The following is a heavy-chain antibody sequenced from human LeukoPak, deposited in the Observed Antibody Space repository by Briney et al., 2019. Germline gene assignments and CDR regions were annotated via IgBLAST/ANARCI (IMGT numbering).Heavy chain of an antibody. CDR3: SRESGAFCPFGY. Sequence: PSETLSLTCAVSGGSFSNYYWTWIRQPPGQGLEWIGEISLTGETNYNPSLNGRVTMSLDKSRNQLSLKLTSVTAADTAIYYCSRESGAFCPFGYWGQGTLVIVPP. D-gene: IGHD1-26*01. CDR1: GGSFSNYY. J-gene: IGHJ4*02. V-gene: IGHV4-34*01. CDR2: ISLTGET.